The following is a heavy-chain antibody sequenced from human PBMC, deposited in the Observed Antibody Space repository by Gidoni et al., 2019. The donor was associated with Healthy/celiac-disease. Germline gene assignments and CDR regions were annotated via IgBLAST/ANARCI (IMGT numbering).Heavy chain of an antibody. CDR1: GFSLSTSGVG. V-gene: IGHV2-5*01. CDR3: AHRRNCSSTSCYTGGFDY. J-gene: IGHJ4*02. D-gene: IGHD2-2*02. Sequence: QITLKESGPTLVKPTQTLTLTCTFSGFSLSTSGVGVGWIRQPPGKALEWLALIYWNDDKRYSPSLKSRLTITKDTSKNQVVLTMTNMDPVDTATYYCAHRRNCSSTSCYTGGFDYWGQGTLVTVSS. CDR2: IYWNDDK.